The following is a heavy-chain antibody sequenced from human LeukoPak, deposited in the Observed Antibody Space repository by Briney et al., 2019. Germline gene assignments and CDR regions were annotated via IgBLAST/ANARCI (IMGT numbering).Heavy chain of an antibody. CDR2: IYSDGRT. J-gene: IGHJ4*02. CDR1: GLSISSNY. Sequence: GGSLRLSCAASGLSISSNYMTWVRQAPGKGLYWVSVIYSDGRTFYADSVKDRFIVSRDTSKNTVYLQMNSLRGDDTAVYFCARTHHDRGASDYWGQGTLVTVSS. D-gene: IGHD3-10*01. V-gene: IGHV3-66*01. CDR3: ARTHHDRGASDY.